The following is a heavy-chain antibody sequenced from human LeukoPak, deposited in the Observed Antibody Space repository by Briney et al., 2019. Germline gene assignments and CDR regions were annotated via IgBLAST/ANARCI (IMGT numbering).Heavy chain of an antibody. CDR3: ARVGEVVTPDY. CDR1: GFTFSNYW. J-gene: IGHJ4*02. Sequence: GGSLRLSCAASGFTFSNYWMSWVRQAPGKGLEWVANIKHDGGEKYYVDSVKGRFTISRDNAKNSLYLQMNSLRAEDTAVYYCARVGEVVTPDYWGQGTLVTVSS. D-gene: IGHD4-23*01. CDR2: IKHDGGEK. V-gene: IGHV3-7*01.